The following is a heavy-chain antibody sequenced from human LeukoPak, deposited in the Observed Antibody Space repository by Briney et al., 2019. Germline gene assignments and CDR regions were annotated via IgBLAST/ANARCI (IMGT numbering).Heavy chain of an antibody. Sequence: SETLSLTCTVSGYSISSGYYWGWIRQPPGKGLEWIGSIYHSGNTYYNPSLKSRVTISVDTSKNQFSLKLSSVTAADTAVYYCARVKEQWFYYYYMDVWGKGTTVTVSS. V-gene: IGHV4-38-2*02. CDR2: IYHSGNT. CDR1: GYSISSGYY. CDR3: ARVKEQWFYYYYMDV. J-gene: IGHJ6*03. D-gene: IGHD6-19*01.